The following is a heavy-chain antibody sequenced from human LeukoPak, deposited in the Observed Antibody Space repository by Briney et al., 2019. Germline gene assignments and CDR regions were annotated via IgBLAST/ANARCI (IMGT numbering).Heavy chain of an antibody. D-gene: IGHD3-22*01. CDR3: ARRKETDYYDSSGYYPFDP. CDR1: GGTLSRYA. CDR2: IIPIFGTT. Sequence: SVKVSCKASGGTLSRYAISWVRQAPGQGLEWMGGIIPIFGTTNYAQKFQGRVTITADESTSTAYMELSRLRSDDTAVYYCARRKETDYYDSSGYYPFDPWGQGTLVTVSS. V-gene: IGHV1-69*13. J-gene: IGHJ5*02.